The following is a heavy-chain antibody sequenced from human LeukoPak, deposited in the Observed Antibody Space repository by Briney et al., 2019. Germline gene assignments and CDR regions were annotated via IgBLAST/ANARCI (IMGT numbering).Heavy chain of an antibody. CDR3: AKDGSSSGVDFDY. CDR2: ISGSGVGT. CDR1: GFTFSSYA. V-gene: IGHV3-23*01. Sequence: PGGSLRLSCAVSGFTFSSYAMSWVRQAPGKGLEWVSTISGSGVGTFYADSVKGRFTISRDNSKYTLYLQMNSLRAEDTAVYYCAKDGSSSGVDFDYWGQGTLVTVSS. J-gene: IGHJ4*02. D-gene: IGHD6-6*01.